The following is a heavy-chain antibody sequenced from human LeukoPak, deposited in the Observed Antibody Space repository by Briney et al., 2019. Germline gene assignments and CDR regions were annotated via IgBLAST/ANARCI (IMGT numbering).Heavy chain of an antibody. D-gene: IGHD5-18*01. V-gene: IGHV3-23*01. CDR3: AKGNGYSYGRYYFDY. CDR1: GFTFSSYA. CDR2: ITASGGNT. J-gene: IGHJ4*02. Sequence: GGSLRLSCAAFGFTFSSYAMGWVRQAPGKGLEWVSAITASGGNTYYADSVKGRFTISRDNSKNTLYLQVNSLRAEDTAVYYCAKGNGYSYGRYYFDYWGQGTLVTVSS.